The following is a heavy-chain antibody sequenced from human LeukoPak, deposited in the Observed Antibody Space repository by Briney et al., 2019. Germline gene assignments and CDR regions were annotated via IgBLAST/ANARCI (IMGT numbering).Heavy chain of an antibody. CDR2: IFPGDSDT. CDR1: GYSFTSYW. V-gene: IGHV5-51*01. D-gene: IGHD3-22*01. Sequence: GASLQISCKASGYSFTSYWIAWVRQMPGKGLEWMGIIFPGDSDTRYSPSLQGQVTISIDKSISTAYLQWTSLKASDTAMYYCARTYYYDSSGPPYYYGMDVWGQGTTVTVSS. CDR3: ARTYYYDSSGPPYYYGMDV. J-gene: IGHJ6*02.